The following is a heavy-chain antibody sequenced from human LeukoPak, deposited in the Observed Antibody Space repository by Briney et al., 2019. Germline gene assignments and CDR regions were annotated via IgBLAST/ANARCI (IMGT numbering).Heavy chain of an antibody. J-gene: IGHJ6*02. Sequence: GGSLRLSCVASGFTFSSYAMNWVRQAPGKGLEWVSAISTGGGTTYYADSVKGRFTISRDNSKNTLYLQLNILRADDTAVYYCARGYCSGGSCSTYGMDVWGQGTTVTVSS. CDR1: GFTFSSYA. CDR2: ISTGGGTT. D-gene: IGHD2-15*01. CDR3: ARGYCSGGSCSTYGMDV. V-gene: IGHV3-23*01.